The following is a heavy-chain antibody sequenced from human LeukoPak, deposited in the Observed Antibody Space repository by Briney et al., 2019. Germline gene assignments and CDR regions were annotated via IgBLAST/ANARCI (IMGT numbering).Heavy chain of an antibody. D-gene: IGHD3-22*01. CDR2: IYYSGST. V-gene: IGHV4-59*01. Sequence: SETLSLTCTVSGGSISSYYWSWIRQPPGKGLEWIGYIYYSGSTNYNPSLKSRVTISVDTSKNQFSLKLSSVTAADTAVYYCARGPPYYFDSSGYPPYWFDPWGQGTLVTVSS. CDR1: GGSISSYY. J-gene: IGHJ5*02. CDR3: ARGPPYYFDSSGYPPYWFDP.